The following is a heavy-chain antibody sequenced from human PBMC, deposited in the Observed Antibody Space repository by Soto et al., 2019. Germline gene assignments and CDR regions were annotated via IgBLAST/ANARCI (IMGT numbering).Heavy chain of an antibody. CDR3: GRGKELGVVRYGLDA. Sequence: PGGSLRLSCGAAGFNVKRYWMHWVRQAPGKVLVWLSRFGGDENYTDYADSVRGRFTISRDIAKNTIYLQMNSLRAEDTAVYYCGRGKELGVVRYGLDAWGQGTTVTVSS. J-gene: IGHJ6*02. D-gene: IGHD6-6*01. V-gene: IGHV3-74*01. CDR2: FGGDENYT. CDR1: GFNVKRYW.